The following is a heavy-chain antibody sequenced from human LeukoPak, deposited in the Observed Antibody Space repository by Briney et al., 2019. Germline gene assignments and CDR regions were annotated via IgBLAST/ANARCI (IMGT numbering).Heavy chain of an antibody. Sequence: ASVKVSCTTFGYTFIDDYLHWVRQAPGQGLEWMGWINPSSGNTRLAQKFQGRLFLTRDTSINTGYMELTSLRSDDTAVYYCTKRSDLDFWGQGTMVAVSS. J-gene: IGHJ4*02. D-gene: IGHD3-3*01. CDR2: INPSSGNT. V-gene: IGHV1-2*02. CDR1: GYTFIDDY. CDR3: TKRSDLDF.